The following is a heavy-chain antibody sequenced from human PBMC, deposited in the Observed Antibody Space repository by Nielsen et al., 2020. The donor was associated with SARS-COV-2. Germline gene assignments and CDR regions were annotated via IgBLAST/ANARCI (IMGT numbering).Heavy chain of an antibody. Sequence: GESLKISCAASGFTFSNAWMSWVRQAPGKGLEWVGRVKSKTDGGTTDYAAPVKGRFTISRDDSKNTLYLQMNSLKTEDTAVYYCTTDHLRYCSGGSCYFLGRHDAVDVWGQGTMVTVSS. J-gene: IGHJ3*01. D-gene: IGHD2-15*01. CDR2: VKSKTDGGTT. CDR3: TTDHLRYCSGGSCYFLGRHDAVDV. V-gene: IGHV3-15*01. CDR1: GFTFSNAW.